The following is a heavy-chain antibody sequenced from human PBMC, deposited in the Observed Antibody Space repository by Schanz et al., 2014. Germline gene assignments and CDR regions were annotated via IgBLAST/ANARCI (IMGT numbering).Heavy chain of an antibody. CDR1: GYIFSSYA. J-gene: IGHJ6*02. CDR3: ARARYGLDV. V-gene: IGHV7-4-1*02. CDR2: INPTTGNP. Sequence: QLVQSGSEFRKPGASVKVSCKASGYIFSSYAIHWVRQAPGQGLEWMGWINPTTGNPGYAQGFTGRFVFSFDTSVGTAYLQISGLKAADTAVYYCARARYGLDVWGQGTTVTVSS.